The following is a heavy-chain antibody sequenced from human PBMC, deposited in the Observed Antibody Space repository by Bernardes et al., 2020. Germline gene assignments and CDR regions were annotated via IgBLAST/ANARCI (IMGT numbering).Heavy chain of an antibody. V-gene: IGHV2-5*02. D-gene: IGHD6-13*01. J-gene: IGHJ4*02. CDR3: AHLPESSSWYAYYFGY. CDR1: GFSLSTSGVG. Sequence: GPTLVKPTETPTLTCTFSGFSLSTSGVGVGWIRQPPGKALECLALIYWDDDKRYSPSLKSRLSITKDTSKHQVVLTMTNMDPVDTATYYCAHLPESSSWYAYYFGYWGQGTLVTVSS. CDR2: IYWDDDK.